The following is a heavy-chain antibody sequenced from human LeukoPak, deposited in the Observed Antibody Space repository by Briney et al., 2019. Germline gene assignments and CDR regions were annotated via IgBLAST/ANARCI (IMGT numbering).Heavy chain of an antibody. V-gene: IGHV1-8*01. D-gene: IGHD6-19*01. CDR3: ARESAVAAPCDV. CDR2: MNPNSGNT. Sequence: ASVKVSCKASGYTFTSYDINWVRQATGQGLEWMGWMNPNSGNTGYAQKFQGRVTMTRNTSISTAYMELSSLRSEDTAVYYCARESAVAAPCDVWGQGTLVTVSS. J-gene: IGHJ4*02. CDR1: GYTFTSYD.